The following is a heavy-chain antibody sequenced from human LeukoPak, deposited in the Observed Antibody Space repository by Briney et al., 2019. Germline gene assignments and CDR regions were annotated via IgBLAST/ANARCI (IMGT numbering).Heavy chain of an antibody. CDR3: ARGRHDITMIVVVMTSVSYYLDV. CDR1: GGSFSGYH. CDR2: INPSGST. J-gene: IGHJ6*03. V-gene: IGHV4-34*01. Sequence: SETLSLTCAVYGGSFSGYHWTWIRQSPGKGLEWIGDINPSGSTYYNPSLKTRLTISVDTSKNQFSLKLRSVTAADTAVYYCARGRHDITMIVVVMTSVSYYLDVWGKGTTVTVS. D-gene: IGHD3-22*01.